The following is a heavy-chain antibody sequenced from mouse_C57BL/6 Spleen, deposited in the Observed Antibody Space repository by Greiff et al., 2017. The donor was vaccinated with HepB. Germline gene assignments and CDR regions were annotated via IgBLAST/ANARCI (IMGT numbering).Heavy chain of an antibody. CDR1: GFSFTSYG. V-gene: IGHV2-5*01. CDR2: IWRGGST. CDR3: AKKDDGYYAMDY. J-gene: IGHJ4*01. D-gene: IGHD2-12*01. Sequence: VKLMESGPGLVQPSQSLSITCTVSGFSFTSYGVHWVRQSPGKGLEWLGVIWRGGSTDYNAAFMSRLSITKDNSKSQVFFKMNSLQADDTAIYYCAKKDDGYYAMDYWGQGTSVTVSS.